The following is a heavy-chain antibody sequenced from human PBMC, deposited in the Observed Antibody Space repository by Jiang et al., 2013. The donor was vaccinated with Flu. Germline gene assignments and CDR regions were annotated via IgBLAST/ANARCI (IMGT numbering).Heavy chain of an antibody. CDR2: ISPSGGST. J-gene: IGHJ4*02. CDR1: GYTFTRYH. V-gene: IGHV1-46*01. D-gene: IGHD1-26*01. Sequence: GAEVKKPGASVKVSCKASGYTFTRYHMHWVRQAPGQGLEWVGIISPSGGSTSYAQKFQGRVTMTGDTSTSTVYMELSSLRSEDTAVYYCARDKGVGATRNYFDYWGQGTLVTVSS. CDR3: ARDKGVGATRNYFDY.